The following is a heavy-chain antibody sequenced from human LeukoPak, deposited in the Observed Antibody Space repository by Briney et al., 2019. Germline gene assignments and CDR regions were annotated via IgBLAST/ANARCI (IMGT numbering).Heavy chain of an antibody. V-gene: IGHV1-46*01. CDR2: NNPSGGST. CDR3: ARRQVAGGPFDY. Sequence: ASVKVSCKASGYTFTSYYIHWVRQAPGQGLEWMGINNPSGGSTSHTQKFQDRVTMTRDMSTSTVYMEMSSLRSDDTAVYYCARRQVAGGPFDYWGQGTPVTVSS. J-gene: IGHJ4*02. CDR1: GYTFTSYY. D-gene: IGHD3-16*01.